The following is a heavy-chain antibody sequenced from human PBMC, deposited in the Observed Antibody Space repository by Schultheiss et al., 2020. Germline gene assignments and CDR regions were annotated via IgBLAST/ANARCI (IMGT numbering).Heavy chain of an antibody. D-gene: IGHD6-13*01. J-gene: IGHJ6*02. CDR2: INHSGST. Sequence: SETLSLTCAVYGGSFSGYYWSWIRQPPGKGLEWIGEINHSGSTNYNPSLKSRVTISVDTSKNQFSLKLSSVTAADTAVYYCARDPGSSSWPYYYYYYGMDVWGQGTTVTVSS. CDR1: GGSFSGYY. V-gene: IGHV4-34*01. CDR3: ARDPGSSSWPYYYYYYGMDV.